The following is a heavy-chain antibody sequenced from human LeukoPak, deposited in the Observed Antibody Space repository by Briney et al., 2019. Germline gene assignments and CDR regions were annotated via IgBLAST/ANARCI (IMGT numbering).Heavy chain of an antibody. D-gene: IGHD5-18*01. CDR3: ARTQWTQLWSDY. J-gene: IGHJ4*02. Sequence: GGSLRLSCAASGFTFSSYEMNWVRQAPGKGLEWVSYISSSGSTIYYADSVKGRFTISRDNAKNSLYLQMNSLRAEDTAVYYCARTQWTQLWSDYWGQGTLVTVSS. CDR1: GFTFSSYE. V-gene: IGHV3-48*03. CDR2: ISSSGSTI.